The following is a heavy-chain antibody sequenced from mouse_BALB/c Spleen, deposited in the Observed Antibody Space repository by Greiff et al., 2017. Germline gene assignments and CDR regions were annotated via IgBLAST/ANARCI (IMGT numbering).Heavy chain of an antibody. D-gene: IGHD2-1*01. CDR1: GFNIKDYY. J-gene: IGHJ3*01. V-gene: IGHV14-1*02. Sequence: EVKLQESGAELVRPGALVKLSCKASGFNIKDYYMHWVKQRPEQGLEWIGWIDPENGNTIYDPKFQGKASITADTSSNTAYLQLSSLTSEDTAVYYCARGGNYVAYWGQGTLVTVSA. CDR3: ARGGNYVAY. CDR2: IDPENGNT.